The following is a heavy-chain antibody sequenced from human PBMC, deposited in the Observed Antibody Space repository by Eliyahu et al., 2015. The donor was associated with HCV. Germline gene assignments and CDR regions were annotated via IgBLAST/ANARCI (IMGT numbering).Heavy chain of an antibody. CDR1: GYTFTGXX. V-gene: IGHV1-2*02. Sequence: QVQLVQSGAEVKKPGASVKVSCKASGYTFTGXXMHWVRQXPGQGLXGMGWINPNSGGTNYAQKFQGRVTMTRDTSISTAYMELSRLRSDDTAVYYCARDQGYCSGGSCYPGFGMYLVGFDYYYGMDVWGQGTTVTVSS. J-gene: IGHJ6*02. D-gene: IGHD2-15*01. CDR3: ARDQGYCSGGSCYPGFGMYLVGFDYYYGMDV. CDR2: INPNSGGT.